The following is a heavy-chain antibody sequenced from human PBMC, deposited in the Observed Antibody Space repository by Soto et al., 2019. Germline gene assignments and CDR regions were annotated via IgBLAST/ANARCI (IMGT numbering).Heavy chain of an antibody. CDR3: ARQFDYDTSGYYYAY. V-gene: IGHV1-69*13. J-gene: IGHJ4*02. CDR2: ITPLFGTP. Sequence: SVKVSCKASGGTFNRYAIDWVRQAPGQGLEWMGGITPLFGTPNYAQRFQGRVTISADEVTSTAYMELRSLRSDDTGVYYCARQFDYDTSGYYYAYWGQGTLVTVSS. D-gene: IGHD3-22*01. CDR1: GGTFNRYA.